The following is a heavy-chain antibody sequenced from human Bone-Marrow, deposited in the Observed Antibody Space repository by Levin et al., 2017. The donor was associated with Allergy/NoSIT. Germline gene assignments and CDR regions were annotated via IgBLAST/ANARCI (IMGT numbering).Heavy chain of an antibody. J-gene: IGHJ6*02. V-gene: IGHV1-8*01. Sequence: GGSLRLSCKASGYTFTSYDINWVRQATGQGLEWMGWMNPNSGNTGYAQKFQGRVTMTRNTSISTAYMELSSLRSEDTAVYYCARGCCSGGSCYQGGYYYYYGMDVWGQGTTVTVSS. CDR2: MNPNSGNT. CDR1: GYTFTSYD. D-gene: IGHD2-15*01. CDR3: ARGCCSGGSCYQGGYYYYYGMDV.